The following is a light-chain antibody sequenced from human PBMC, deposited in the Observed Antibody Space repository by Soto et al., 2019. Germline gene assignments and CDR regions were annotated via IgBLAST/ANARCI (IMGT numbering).Light chain of an antibody. CDR2: EVS. CDR3: NSYTSTSARV. V-gene: IGLV2-14*01. Sequence: QSALTQPASVSGSPGQSITISCTGTNRDIGAYNYVSWYQQHPGKAPKLMIYEVSNRPSGVSNRFSGSKSGNTASLTISGRQAEDEADYYCNSYTSTSARVFGGGTKLTVL. J-gene: IGLJ3*02. CDR1: NRDIGAYNY.